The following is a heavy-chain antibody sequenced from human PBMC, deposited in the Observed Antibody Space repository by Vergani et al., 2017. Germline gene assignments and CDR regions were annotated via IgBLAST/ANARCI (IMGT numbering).Heavy chain of an antibody. Sequence: QLKLQESGPGLVTPSETLSLTCTVSGGSISSSSHYWGWIRQPXGKGLEGIGSIYYSGSTYYNPSLKSRVTISVDTAKNQFSLKLSSVTAADTAVYYCARDLSDSVVVPAALYNWFDPWGQGTLVTVSS. CDR1: GGSISSSSHY. D-gene: IGHD2-2*01. J-gene: IGHJ5*02. CDR2: IYYSGST. V-gene: IGHV4-39*07. CDR3: ARDLSDSVVVPAALYNWFDP.